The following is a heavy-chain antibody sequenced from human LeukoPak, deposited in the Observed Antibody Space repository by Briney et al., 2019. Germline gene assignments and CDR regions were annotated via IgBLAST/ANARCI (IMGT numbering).Heavy chain of an antibody. J-gene: IGHJ4*02. Sequence: PSETLSLTCTVSGGSISSSSYYWGWLRQPPGKGLEGIGSIYDSGSTYYNPSLKSRVTISVDTSKNQFSLKLSSVTAADTAAYYCARWPLYYYDSSGYYDYWGEGNLVSVSS. CDR2: IYDSGST. CDR3: ARWPLYYYDSSGYYDY. CDR1: GGSISSSSYY. D-gene: IGHD3-22*01. V-gene: IGHV4-39*07.